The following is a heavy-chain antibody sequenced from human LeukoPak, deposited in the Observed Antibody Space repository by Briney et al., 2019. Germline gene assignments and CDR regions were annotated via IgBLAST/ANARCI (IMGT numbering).Heavy chain of an antibody. V-gene: IGHV1-69*13. CDR2: IIPIFGTA. J-gene: IGHJ4*02. CDR3: ARGQIHSNYFDY. CDR1: GYTFTSYA. Sequence: SVKVSCKASGYTFTSYAISWVRQAPGQGLEWMGGIIPIFGTANYAQKFQGRVTITADESTSTAYMELSSLRSEDTAVYYCARGQIHSNYFDYWGQGTLVTVSS. D-gene: IGHD4-11*01.